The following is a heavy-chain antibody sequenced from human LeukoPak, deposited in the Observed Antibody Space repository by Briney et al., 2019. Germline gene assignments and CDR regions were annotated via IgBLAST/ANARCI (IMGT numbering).Heavy chain of an antibody. CDR2: IRYDGSNK. D-gene: IGHD5-18*01. J-gene: IGHJ4*02. CDR1: GFTFSSYG. Sequence: GGSLRLSCAASGFTFSSYGMHWVRQAPGKGLEWVAFIRYDGSNKYYADSVKGRFTISRDNSKNTLYLQMNSLRAEDTAVYYCARHGPVGYSYGKAGFDYWGQGTLVTVSS. V-gene: IGHV3-30*02. CDR3: ARHGPVGYSYGKAGFDY.